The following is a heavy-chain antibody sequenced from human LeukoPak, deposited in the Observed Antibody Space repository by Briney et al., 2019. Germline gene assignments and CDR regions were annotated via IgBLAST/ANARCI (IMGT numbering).Heavy chain of an antibody. D-gene: IGHD3-22*01. J-gene: IGHJ4*02. CDR3: ARHRTSSAYYNYFDY. CDR1: GYSISSGYY. Sequence: SETLSLTCTVSGYSISSGYYWGWIRQPPGKGLEWIGSIYQSGSTYYTPSLVSRVTISVDTSKNQFSLKLNSATAADTAVYYCARHRTSSAYYNYFDYWGQGTLVTVSS. CDR2: IYQSGST. V-gene: IGHV4-38-2*02.